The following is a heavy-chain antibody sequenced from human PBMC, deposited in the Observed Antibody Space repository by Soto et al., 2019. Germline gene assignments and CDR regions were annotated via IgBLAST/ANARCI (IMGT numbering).Heavy chain of an antibody. Sequence: VQLMQSGAEVKKPESSVKVSCKASGSTYRILSITWLRQSPVQGLEWMGGLTPLFGIPNYPQKVQSRLTITADKYTGTAYLDLSSVSSEDTAVDYCARDTFSAGGSFDTWGRGPLVTVSS. V-gene: IGHV1-69*17. CDR3: ARDTFSAGGSFDT. J-gene: IGHJ5*02. CDR1: GSTYRILS. CDR2: LTPLFGIP. D-gene: IGHD5-12*01.